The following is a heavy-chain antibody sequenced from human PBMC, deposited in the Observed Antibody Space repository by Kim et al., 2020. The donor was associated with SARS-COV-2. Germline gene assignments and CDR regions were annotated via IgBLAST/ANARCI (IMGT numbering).Heavy chain of an antibody. V-gene: IGHV3-7*01. CDR2: INQDGSDK. D-gene: IGHD6-25*01. CDR1: GFTFSSYF. J-gene: IGHJ4*02. Sequence: AGSLRLSCAASGFTFSSYFMTWFRQAPGKGLEWVADINQDGSDKYYGDSVKGRFTVSRDNAKNSLYLQMNSLRGDDTALYFCARTTSSGGTYWGQGTLVT. CDR3: ARTTSSGGTY.